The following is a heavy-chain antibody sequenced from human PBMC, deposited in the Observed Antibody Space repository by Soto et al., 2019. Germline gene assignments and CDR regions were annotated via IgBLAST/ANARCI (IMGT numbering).Heavy chain of an antibody. J-gene: IGHJ6*02. CDR1: GFTFDDYA. Sequence: EVQLVESGGGLVQPGRSLRLSCAASGFTFDDYAMHWVRQAPGKGLEWVSGISWNSGSIGYADSVKGRFTISRDNAKNSPYLQMNSLRAEDTALYYCAKEGPADIYYYGMDVWGQGTTVTVSS. CDR2: ISWNSGSI. CDR3: AKEGPADIYYYGMDV. V-gene: IGHV3-9*01. D-gene: IGHD2-2*01.